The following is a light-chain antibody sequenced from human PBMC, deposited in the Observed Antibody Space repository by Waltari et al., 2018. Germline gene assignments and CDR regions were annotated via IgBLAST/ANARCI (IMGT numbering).Light chain of an antibody. CDR2: VNSDGSH. CDR1: SGHTSNI. CDR3: QTGGHGTWV. V-gene: IGLV4-69*01. Sequence: QLVLTQSPSASASLGASVRLTCTLDSGHTSNIIAWHQQQPEKGPRYSMKVNSDGSHSKGDEIPDRVAGSGSGAERYLTISNVQSEDEADYYCQTGGHGTWVFGGGTKLTVL. J-gene: IGLJ3*02.